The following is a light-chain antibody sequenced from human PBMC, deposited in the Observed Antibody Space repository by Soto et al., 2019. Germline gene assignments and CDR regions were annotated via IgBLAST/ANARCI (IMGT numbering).Light chain of an antibody. J-gene: IGKJ5*01. V-gene: IGKV3D-20*02. CDR1: QSVSSNY. CDR3: QQRSNWLFT. CDR2: DAS. Sequence: EIVLTQSTDTLSLSPGERATLSCRASQSVSSNYLAWYQQKLGQAPRLLIYDASNRATGIPARFSGSGSGTDFTLTISSLEPEDFAVYYCQQRSNWLFTFGQGTRLEI.